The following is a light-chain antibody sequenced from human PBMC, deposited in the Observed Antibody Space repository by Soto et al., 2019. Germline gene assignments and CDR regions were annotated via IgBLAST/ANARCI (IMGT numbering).Light chain of an antibody. CDR3: QQYNIYPIT. V-gene: IGKV1-5*03. CDR2: KAS. CDR1: QSISSW. J-gene: IGKJ5*01. Sequence: DIQMTQSPSTLSASVGDRVTITCRASQSISSWLAWYQQKPGKAPNLLIYKASSLESGVPSRFSGSGSGTEFTLTISSLQPDDFAAYYCQQYNIYPITFGRGTRLEIK.